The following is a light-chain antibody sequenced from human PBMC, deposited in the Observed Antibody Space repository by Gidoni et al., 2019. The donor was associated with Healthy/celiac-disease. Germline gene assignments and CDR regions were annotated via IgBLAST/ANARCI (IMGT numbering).Light chain of an antibody. CDR1: QSVSSNY. J-gene: IGKJ2*01. Sequence: ELVLTQSPGTLSLSPGERATLSCRASQSVSSNYLVWYQQKPGQAPRLLIYGASSRATGIQDRFSGSGSGTDFTLTISRLEPEDFAVYYCQQYGSSFGQGTKLEIK. CDR2: GAS. CDR3: QQYGSS. V-gene: IGKV3-20*01.